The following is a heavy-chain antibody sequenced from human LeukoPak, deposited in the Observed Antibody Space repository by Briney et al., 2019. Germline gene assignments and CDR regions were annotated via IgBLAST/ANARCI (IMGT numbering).Heavy chain of an antibody. J-gene: IGHJ4*02. CDR2: ISSSGSYI. V-gene: IGHV3-21*01. CDR1: GFTFSSYS. D-gene: IGHD2-15*01. Sequence: GGSLRLSCAASGFTFSSYSMNWVRQAPGKGLEWVSSISSSGSYIYYADSVKGRFTISRDNAKNSLYLQMNSLRAEDTAVYYCARGSFGSFDYWGQGTLVTVSS. CDR3: ARGSFGSFDY.